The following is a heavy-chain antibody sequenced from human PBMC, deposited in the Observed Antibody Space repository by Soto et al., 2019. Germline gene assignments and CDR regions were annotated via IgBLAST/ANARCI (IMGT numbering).Heavy chain of an antibody. CDR3: ARGGSYGYWVLDY. D-gene: IGHD5-18*01. CDR2: IYYSGST. V-gene: IGHV4-30-4*01. CDR1: GGSISSGDYY. Sequence: SETLSLTCTVSGGSISSGDYYWSWIRQPPGKGLEWIGYIYYSGSTYYNPSLKSRVTISVDTSKNQFSLKLSSVTAADTAVYYCARGGSYGYWVLDYWGQGTLVT. J-gene: IGHJ4*02.